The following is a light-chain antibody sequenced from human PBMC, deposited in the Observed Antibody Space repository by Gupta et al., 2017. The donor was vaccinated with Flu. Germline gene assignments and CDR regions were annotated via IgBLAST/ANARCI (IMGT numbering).Light chain of an antibody. Sequence: PSSLSASVGDRVTITCRARHDISSYLDWYQQKAGKAPQLLIYAASSGKSGVPSRFSGSGSGTDFTLTISSRQPEDVATYYCQNENSAPKTFGGGTKVEIK. CDR3: QNENSAPKT. J-gene: IGKJ4*01. CDR1: HDISSY. CDR2: AAS. V-gene: IGKV1-27*01.